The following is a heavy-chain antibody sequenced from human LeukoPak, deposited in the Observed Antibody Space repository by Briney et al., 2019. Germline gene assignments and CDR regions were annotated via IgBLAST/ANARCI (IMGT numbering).Heavy chain of an antibody. Sequence: PSETLSLTCAVYGGSFSGYYWSWIRQPPGKGLEWIGEINHSGSTNYNPSLKSRVTISVDTSKNQFSLKLSSVTAEDTAVYYCARDQVDIVATMEIDAFDIWGQGTMVTVSS. J-gene: IGHJ3*02. D-gene: IGHD5-12*01. V-gene: IGHV4-34*01. CDR3: ARDQVDIVATMEIDAFDI. CDR1: GGSFSGYY. CDR2: INHSGST.